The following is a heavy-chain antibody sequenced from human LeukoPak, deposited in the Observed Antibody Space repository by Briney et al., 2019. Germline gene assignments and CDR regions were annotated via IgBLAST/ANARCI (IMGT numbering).Heavy chain of an antibody. CDR2: INHSGST. CDR3: ARAVAGPGDV. J-gene: IGHJ6*04. Sequence: SETLSLTCAVYGGSFSGYYWSWIRQPSGKGLEWIGEINHSGSTNYNPSLKSRVTISVDTSKNQFSLKLSSVTAADTAVYYCARAVAGPGDVWGKGTTVTGTS. D-gene: IGHD6-19*01. CDR1: GGSFSGYY. V-gene: IGHV4-34*01.